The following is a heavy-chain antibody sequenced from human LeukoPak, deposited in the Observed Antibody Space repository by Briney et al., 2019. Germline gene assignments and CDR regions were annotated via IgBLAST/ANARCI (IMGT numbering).Heavy chain of an antibody. CDR1: GGSISSSSYY. D-gene: IGHD3-10*01. V-gene: IGHV4-39*01. CDR3: ARRWKMWYYGSGSTSFDY. Sequence: PSETLSLTCTVSGGSISSSSYYWGWIRQPPGKGLEWIGSIYYSGSTYYNPSLKSRVTISVDTSKNQFSLKLSSVTAADTAVYYCARRWKMWYYGSGSTSFDYWGQGTLVTVSS. CDR2: IYYSGST. J-gene: IGHJ4*02.